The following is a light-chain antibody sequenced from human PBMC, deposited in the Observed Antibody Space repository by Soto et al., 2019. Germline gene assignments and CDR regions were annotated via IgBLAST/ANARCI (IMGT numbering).Light chain of an antibody. Sequence: EIVMSQSPATLSVSPGERATLSCRASQSVRNNLAWYQQRPGQAPRLLIYGASTRASGIPARFTCGGSETDFTLTITSLQSGDFAVYYCQQYDSYMYAFGQGTKVDIK. CDR3: QQYDSYMYA. J-gene: IGKJ2*01. CDR1: QSVRNN. CDR2: GAS. V-gene: IGKV3-15*01.